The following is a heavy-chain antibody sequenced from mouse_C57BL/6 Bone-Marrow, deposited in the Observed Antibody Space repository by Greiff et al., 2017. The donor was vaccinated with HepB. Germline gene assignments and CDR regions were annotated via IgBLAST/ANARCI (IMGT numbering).Heavy chain of an antibody. CDR1: GYAFSSSW. V-gene: IGHV1-82*01. J-gene: IGHJ2*01. CDR2: IYPGDGDT. Sequence: QVQLQQSGPELVKPGASVKISCKASGYAFSSSWMNWVKQRPGKGLEWIGRIYPGDGDTNYNGKFKGKATLTADKSSSTAYMQLSSLTSEDTAVYFCARGGWWGDYFVYGGKGTTPTVSS. D-gene: IGHD1-1*02. CDR3: ARGGWWGDYFVY.